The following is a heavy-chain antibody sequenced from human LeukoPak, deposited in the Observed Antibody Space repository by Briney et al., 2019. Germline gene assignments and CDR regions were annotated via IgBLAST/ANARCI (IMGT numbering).Heavy chain of an antibody. CDR1: GGSISSSSYY. D-gene: IGHD3-10*01. Sequence: SETLSLTCTVSGGSISSSSYYWGWIRQPPGKGLEWIESIYYSGSTYYNPSLKSRVTISVDTSKNQFSLKLSSVTAADTAVYYCAGNYGSGSPGDYGMDVWGQGTTVTVSS. V-gene: IGHV4-39*01. CDR2: IYYSGST. CDR3: AGNYGSGSPGDYGMDV. J-gene: IGHJ6*02.